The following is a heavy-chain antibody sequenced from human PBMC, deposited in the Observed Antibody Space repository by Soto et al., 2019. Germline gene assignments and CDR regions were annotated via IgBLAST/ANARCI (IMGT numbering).Heavy chain of an antibody. D-gene: IGHD5-12*01. CDR1: GGSISSYY. J-gene: IGHJ5*02. Sequence: SETLSLTCTVSGGSISSYYWSWIRQPPGKGMEWIRYIYYSGSTKYNPSLKSLVTISVDTSKNQFSLKLSSVTASDTVVYYCASLSCYDYGWWFDPWGQGTLVTVSS. V-gene: IGHV4-59*08. CDR3: ASLSCYDYGWWFDP. CDR2: IYYSGST.